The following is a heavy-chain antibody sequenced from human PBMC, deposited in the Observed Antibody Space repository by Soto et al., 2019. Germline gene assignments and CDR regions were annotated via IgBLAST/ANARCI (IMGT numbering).Heavy chain of an antibody. CDR1: GGSFSGYY. CDR2: INHSGST. Sequence: SETLSLTCAVYGGSFSGYYWSWIRQPPGKGLEWIGEINHSGSTNYNPSLKSRVTISVDTSKNQFSLKLSSVTAADTAVYYCASWNYDFWSGYYTGIQSKYYFDYWGQGTLVTVSS. J-gene: IGHJ4*02. CDR3: ASWNYDFWSGYYTGIQSKYYFDY. D-gene: IGHD3-3*01. V-gene: IGHV4-34*01.